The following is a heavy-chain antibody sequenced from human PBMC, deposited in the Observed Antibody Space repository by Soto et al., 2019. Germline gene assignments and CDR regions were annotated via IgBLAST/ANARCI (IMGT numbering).Heavy chain of an antibody. Sequence: ITLMESGPTLVKPTQTLTLTCTFSGFSLSTNAVGVGWIRPPPGTVLEWLALIYWYADKRYSPSLKSTRTITQDTCKHRVFFTMTNMDTVDTATYYFGDVYDTSWRWDAWGEGTLVAVAS. CDR3: GDVYDTSWRWDA. CDR2: IYWYADK. J-gene: IGHJ5*02. V-gene: IGHV2-5*01. D-gene: IGHD3-22*01. CDR1: GFSLSTNAVG.